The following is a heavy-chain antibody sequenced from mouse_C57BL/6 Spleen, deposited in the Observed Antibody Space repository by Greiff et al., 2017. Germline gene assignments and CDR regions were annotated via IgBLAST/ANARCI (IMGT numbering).Heavy chain of an antibody. CDR3: ARWGLGYYFDY. V-gene: IGHV1-7*01. Sequence: VQLQQSGAELAKPGASVKLSCKASGYTFTSYWMHWVKQRPGQGLEWIGYINPSSGYTKYNQKFKDKATLTADKYSSTAYMQLSSLTYEDSAGYCCARWGLGYYFDYWGQGTTLTVSS. D-gene: IGHD4-1*01. CDR2: INPSSGYT. CDR1: GYTFTSYW. J-gene: IGHJ2*01.